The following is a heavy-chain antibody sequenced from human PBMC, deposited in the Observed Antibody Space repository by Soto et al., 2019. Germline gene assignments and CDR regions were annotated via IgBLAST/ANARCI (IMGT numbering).Heavy chain of an antibody. Sequence: LRLSCAASGFSFSAYGMTWVRQAPGKGLEWVSLISGSGGGTSYADSVRGRFTISRDNSKNTLYLQMNSLSGDDTAVYYCAKGGTLFGAFLDYWGQGTPVTVSS. J-gene: IGHJ4*02. CDR2: ISGSGGGT. CDR1: GFSFSAYG. CDR3: AKGGTLFGAFLDY. V-gene: IGHV3-23*01. D-gene: IGHD3-3*01.